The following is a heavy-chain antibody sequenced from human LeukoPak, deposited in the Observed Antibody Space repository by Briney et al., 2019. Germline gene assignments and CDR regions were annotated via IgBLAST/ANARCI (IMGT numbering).Heavy chain of an antibody. V-gene: IGHV4-30-4*01. CDR1: GGSISSRNYY. Sequence: MPSETLSLTCTVSGGSISSRNYYWSWIRQPPGKGLEWIGFIHYSGDTYYKPSLKSRLTISLDTSKNLFSLNVNSVTAADTAVYFCASNYWSYYYNAMDVWGQGTTVTVSS. CDR2: IHYSGDT. CDR3: ASNYWSYYYNAMDV. J-gene: IGHJ6*02. D-gene: IGHD2-8*02.